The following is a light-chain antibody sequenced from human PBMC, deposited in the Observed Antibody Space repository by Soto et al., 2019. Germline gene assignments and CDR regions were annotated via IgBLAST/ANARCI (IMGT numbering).Light chain of an antibody. CDR1: LGISSY. Sequence: IQLTQSPSSLSASVGDRVTLTCRASLGISSYLAWYKQKPGKTPKVLIYDASTLQSGAPSRFSGGGSGTDFTLTISSLQPEDFATYYCQQLNSYPLTFGGGTKVDIK. CDR2: DAS. J-gene: IGKJ4*01. V-gene: IGKV1-9*01. CDR3: QQLNSYPLT.